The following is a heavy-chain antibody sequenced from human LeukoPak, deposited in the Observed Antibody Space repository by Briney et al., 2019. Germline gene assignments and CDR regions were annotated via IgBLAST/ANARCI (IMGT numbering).Heavy chain of an antibody. J-gene: IGHJ4*02. V-gene: IGHV4-39*07. CDR3: ARDCSGGSCYSFDY. CDR1: GGSISSSSYY. Sequence: PSETLSLTCTVSGGSISSSSYYWGWIRQPPGKGLEWIGSIYYSGSTYYNPSLKSRVTISVDKSKNQFSLKLSSVTAADTAVYYCARDCSGGSCYSFDYWGQGTLVTVSS. D-gene: IGHD2-15*01. CDR2: IYYSGST.